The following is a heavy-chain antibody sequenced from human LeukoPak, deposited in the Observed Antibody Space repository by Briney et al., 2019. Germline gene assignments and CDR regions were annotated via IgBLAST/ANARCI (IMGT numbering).Heavy chain of an antibody. V-gene: IGHV5-51*01. CDR1: GYSFTSYW. CDR3: ARHRDCSSTSCYRGDLDY. CDR2: IYPGDSDT. J-gene: IGHJ4*02. D-gene: IGHD2-2*02. Sequence: GESLKISCKGSGYSFTSYWIGWVRQMPGKGLEWMGIIYPGDSDTRYSPSLQGQVTISADKSISTAYLQWSSLKASDTAMYYCARHRDCSSTSCYRGDLDYWGQGTLVTVSS.